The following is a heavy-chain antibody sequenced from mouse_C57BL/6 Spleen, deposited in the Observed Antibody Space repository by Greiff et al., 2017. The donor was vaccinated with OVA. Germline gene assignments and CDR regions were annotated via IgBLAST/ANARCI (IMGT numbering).Heavy chain of an antibody. V-gene: IGHV1-39*01. CDR3: ARSGGYAMDY. CDR1: GYSFPDYN. CDR2: FLPYYGTT. D-gene: IGHD3-1*01. Sequence: VEPGASVMISCSAFGYSFPDYNLNFVKSCLGKILAWIGVFLPYYGTTSYNQKFKGKATLTVDQSSSTAYMQLNSLTSEDSAVYYCARSGGYAMDYWGQGTSVTVSS. J-gene: IGHJ4*01.